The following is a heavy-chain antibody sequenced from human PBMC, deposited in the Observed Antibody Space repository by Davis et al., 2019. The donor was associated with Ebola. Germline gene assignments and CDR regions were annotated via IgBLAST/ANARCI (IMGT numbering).Heavy chain of an antibody. CDR1: GFTFSNYA. V-gene: IGHV3-23*01. D-gene: IGHD5-12*01. CDR3: TKNFVATLVPDF. CDR2: ISGSGDST. Sequence: GESLKISCAASGFTFSNYAMSWVRQAPGKGLQWVSGISGSGDSTYYADSVKGRFTISRDNSKNTLYLQMNSLRAEDTALYYCTKNFVATLVPDFWGQGTLVTVSS. J-gene: IGHJ4*02.